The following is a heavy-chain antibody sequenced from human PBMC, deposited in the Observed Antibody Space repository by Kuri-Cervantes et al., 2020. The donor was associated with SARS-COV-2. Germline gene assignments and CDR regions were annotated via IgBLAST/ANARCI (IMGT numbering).Heavy chain of an antibody. CDR3: ATSSMIVIGAWFDP. Sequence: ASVKVSCKASGYTFTSYGISWVRQAPGQGLEWMGWISAYNGNTNYAQKFQGRVTMTEDTSTDTAYMELSSLRSEDTAVCYCATSSMIVIGAWFDPWGQGTLVTVSS. D-gene: IGHD3-22*01. J-gene: IGHJ5*02. CDR1: GYTFTSYG. CDR2: ISAYNGNT. V-gene: IGHV1-18*01.